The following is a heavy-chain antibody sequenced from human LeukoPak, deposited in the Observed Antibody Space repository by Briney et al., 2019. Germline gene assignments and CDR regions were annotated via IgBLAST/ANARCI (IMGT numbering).Heavy chain of an antibody. CDR1: GYSFSSYW. J-gene: IGHJ4*02. D-gene: IGHD6-19*01. CDR3: ARRKAVAGTTKAYFDY. CDR2: IYPGDSDI. V-gene: IGHV5-51*01. Sequence: GESLKISCKGSGYSFSSYWIGWVRQMPGKGLEWMGIIYPGDSDIRYSPSFQGQVTISADKSISTAYLQWSSLKASDTAMYYCARRKAVAGTTKAYFDYWGQGTLVTVSS.